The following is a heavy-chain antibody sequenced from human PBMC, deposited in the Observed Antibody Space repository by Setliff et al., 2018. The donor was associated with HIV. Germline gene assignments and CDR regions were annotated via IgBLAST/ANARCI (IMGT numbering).Heavy chain of an antibody. J-gene: IGHJ6*03. D-gene: IGHD3-16*01. V-gene: IGHV1-69*02. CDR3: ARCGAGEWHLYMDV. Sequence: SVKVSCKASGGTFSSYTISWVRQAPGQGLEWMGRSIPILGIGNDEQAQKFKGRVTFTADKSTSTVYMELSSLRSEDTAVYYCARCGAGEWHLYMDVWGKGTAVTVSS. CDR1: GGTFSSYT. CDR2: SIPILGIG.